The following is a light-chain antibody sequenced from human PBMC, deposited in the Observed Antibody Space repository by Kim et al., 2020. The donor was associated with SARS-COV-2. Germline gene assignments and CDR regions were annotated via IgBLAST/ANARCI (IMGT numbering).Light chain of an antibody. CDR2: QDN. J-gene: IGLJ2*01. V-gene: IGLV3-1*01. CDR1: KLGDRY. CDR3: QAWDSSTVV. Sequence: VSPGQTASVTCSGDKLGDRYVCWYQQKPGQAPVLVIFQDNKRPSGIPERFSGSNSGNTATLTITGTQAMDEADYYCQAWDSSTVVFGGGTQLTVL.